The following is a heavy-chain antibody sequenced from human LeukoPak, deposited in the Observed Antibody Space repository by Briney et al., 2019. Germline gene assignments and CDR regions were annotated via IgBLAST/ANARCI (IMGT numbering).Heavy chain of an antibody. CDR2: MNPNSGGT. J-gene: IGHJ4*02. CDR1: GYTFTGYY. Sequence: ASVRVSCKASGYTFTGYYMHWVRQAPGQGLEWLGWMNPNSGGTNYAQTFQGRVTMTRDTPISTAYMELSRLRSDDTAVYYCASIGETTSYDFWSGYPDYWGQGTLVTVSS. V-gene: IGHV1-2*02. D-gene: IGHD3-3*01. CDR3: ASIGETTSYDFWSGYPDY.